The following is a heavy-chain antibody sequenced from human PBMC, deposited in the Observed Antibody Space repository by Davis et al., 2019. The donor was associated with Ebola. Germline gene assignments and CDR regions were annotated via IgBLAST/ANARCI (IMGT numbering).Heavy chain of an antibody. Sequence: ASVKVSCKAFAYTFTSFGISWMRQAPGQGLEWMGWISGYNGKTNYAENFQGRLTITRNTSTNTAYMDLGSLTFDDTAVYFCARDFRGPAAGISDYWGPGTLVSVSS. V-gene: IGHV1-18*01. CDR3: ARDFRGPAAGISDY. D-gene: IGHD6-13*01. CDR2: ISGYNGKT. CDR1: AYTFTSFG. J-gene: IGHJ4*02.